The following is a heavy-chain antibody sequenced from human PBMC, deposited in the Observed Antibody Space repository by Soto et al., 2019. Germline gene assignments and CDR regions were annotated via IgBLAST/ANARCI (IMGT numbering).Heavy chain of an antibody. V-gene: IGHV4-59*11. CDR1: GGSISSHY. J-gene: IGHJ6*03. CDR3: ARGTSGYSGRYYYYYMDV. Sequence: SETLSLTCTVSGGSISSHYWSWIRQPPGTGLEWIGYIYYSGSTNYNPSLKSRVTISVDTSKNQFSLKLSSVTAADTAVYYCARGTSGYSGRYYYYYMDVWGKGTTVTVSS. D-gene: IGHD1-26*01. CDR2: IYYSGST.